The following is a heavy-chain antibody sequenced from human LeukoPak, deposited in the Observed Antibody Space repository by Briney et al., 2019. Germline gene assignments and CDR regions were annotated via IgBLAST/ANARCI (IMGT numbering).Heavy chain of an antibody. D-gene: IGHD3-10*01. Sequence: ASVKVSCKASGYIFSNYGITWVRQAPGHGLEWMGWISGHSGNTNYAQKFQDRATMTTDTSTSTAYMELRSLRSDDTAVYYCARDSGPPTLPLPFRRCDIWGQGTMVTVSS. CDR3: ARDSGPPTLPLPFRRCDI. J-gene: IGHJ3*02. V-gene: IGHV1-18*01. CDR1: GYIFSNYG. CDR2: ISGHSGNT.